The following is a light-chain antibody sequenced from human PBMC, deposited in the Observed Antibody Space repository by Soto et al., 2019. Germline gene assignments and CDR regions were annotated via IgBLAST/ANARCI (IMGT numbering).Light chain of an antibody. CDR3: QQLNSYPIT. V-gene: IGKV1-5*03. J-gene: IGKJ5*01. CDR2: RAS. Sequence: DLRLSQPLSTHRAAVGERFRIAFRASQSISSWLAWYQQKPGKAPKLLIYRASYLESGVPSRFSGSGSGTDFTLTISSLQPEDFATYYCQQLNSYPITSGQGTRLEIK. CDR1: QSISSW.